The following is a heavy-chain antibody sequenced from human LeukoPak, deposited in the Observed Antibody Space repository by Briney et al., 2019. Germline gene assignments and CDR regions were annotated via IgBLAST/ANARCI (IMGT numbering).Heavy chain of an antibody. CDR3: ARGSHTAMVKVDY. CDR1: GYTFTGYY. J-gene: IGHJ4*02. CDR2: INPNSGGK. Sequence: ASVKVSCKASGYTFTGYYMHWVRQAPGQGLEWMGWINPNSGGKNYAQKFQGRVTMTMDTSISTAYMELSRLRSDDTAVYYCARGSHTAMVKVDYWGQGTLVTVSS. D-gene: IGHD5-18*01. V-gene: IGHV1-2*02.